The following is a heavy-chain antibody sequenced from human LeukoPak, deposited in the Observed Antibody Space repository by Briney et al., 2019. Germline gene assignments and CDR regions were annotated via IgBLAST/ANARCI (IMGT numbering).Heavy chain of an antibody. D-gene: IGHD2-2*01. Sequence: SVKVSCKASGGTFSSYAISWVRQAPGQGLEWMGGIIPIFGTADYAQKFQGRVTITADESTSTAYMELSSLRSEDTAVYYCARNAVPDRPFSGMDVWGKGTTVTVSS. CDR2: IIPIFGTA. CDR1: GGTFSSYA. V-gene: IGHV1-69*01. CDR3: ARNAVPDRPFSGMDV. J-gene: IGHJ6*04.